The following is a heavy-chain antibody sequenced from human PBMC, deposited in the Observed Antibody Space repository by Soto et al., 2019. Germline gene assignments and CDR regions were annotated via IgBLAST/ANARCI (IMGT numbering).Heavy chain of an antibody. CDR3: AKAVVAAPDAFDV. D-gene: IGHD2-15*01. Sequence: GGSLRLSCAASGFTFSSYDMHWVRQAPGKGLEWVAVISHDGSDKYYADSVKGRFTISRDNSKNTPYLQMNSLRAEDTAVYYCAKAVVAAPDAFDVWGQGTMVTVSS. CDR2: ISHDGSDK. V-gene: IGHV3-30*18. CDR1: GFTFSSYD. J-gene: IGHJ3*01.